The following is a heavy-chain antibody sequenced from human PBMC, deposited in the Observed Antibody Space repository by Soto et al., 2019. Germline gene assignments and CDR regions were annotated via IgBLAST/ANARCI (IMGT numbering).Heavy chain of an antibody. D-gene: IGHD2-15*01. V-gene: IGHV3-15*01. CDR2: IKNRRDGGTA. CDR1: GFTFSNVW. Sequence: EVQLVESGGGLVKPGGSLRLSCAASGFTFSNVWMSWVRQAPGKGLEWVGRIKNRRDGGTADYAAPVKGRSIISRDDSKNRLYQEMKSLRTEDTAVDYCDSFNQHDAFDLWGQGTMVTVSP. J-gene: IGHJ3*01. CDR3: DSFNQHDAFDL.